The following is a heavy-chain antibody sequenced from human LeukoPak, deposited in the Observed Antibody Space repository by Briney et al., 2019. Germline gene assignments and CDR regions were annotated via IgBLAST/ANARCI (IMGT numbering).Heavy chain of an antibody. Sequence: GGSLKISCKGSGYRFTSYWVGWVRPMPGKGLGWMGVIFPGDSDTRYSPSFQGQVTISADKSISTAYLQWSSLKASDTAMYYCATSNYDYVWGSYRYEPLGYWGQGTLVTVSS. CDR1: GYRFTSYW. J-gene: IGHJ4*02. D-gene: IGHD3-16*02. CDR2: IFPGDSDT. CDR3: ATSNYDYVWGSYRYEPLGY. V-gene: IGHV5-51*01.